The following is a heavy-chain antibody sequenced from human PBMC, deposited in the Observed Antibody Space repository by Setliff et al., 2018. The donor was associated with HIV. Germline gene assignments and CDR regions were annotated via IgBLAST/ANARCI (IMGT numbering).Heavy chain of an antibody. CDR2: FMYTDIHYVNYLN. D-gene: IGHD6-19*01. Sequence: SETLSLTCAVSGASFVGDNHWSWTRQTPERGLEWIAYFMYTDIHYVNYLNYRNPSLASRLSISVDKSKNQFSLTLSSVTAADTAVYYCARARSDWYNVRPYYFDLWGQGIPVTVSS. J-gene: IGHJ4*02. CDR3: ARARSDWYNVRPYYFDL. V-gene: IGHV4-30-4*01. CDR1: GASFVGDNH.